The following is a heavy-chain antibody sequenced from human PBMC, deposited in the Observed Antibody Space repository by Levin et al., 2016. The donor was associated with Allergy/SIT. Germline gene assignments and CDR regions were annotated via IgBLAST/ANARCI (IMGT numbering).Heavy chain of an antibody. CDR3: ARDDDGFYNGVWYDAFNI. CDR1: GFTFSNYW. CDR2: IKRDSNEK. D-gene: IGHD6-19*01. V-gene: IGHV3-7*03. Sequence: GGSLRLSCVASGFTFSNYWMTWLRQAPGKGLEWVANIKRDSNEKHYADSLEGRFTISRDNAKNTLFLQMNSLRPDDTAVYYCARDDDGFYNGVWYDAFNIWGQGTMVTVSS. J-gene: IGHJ3*02.